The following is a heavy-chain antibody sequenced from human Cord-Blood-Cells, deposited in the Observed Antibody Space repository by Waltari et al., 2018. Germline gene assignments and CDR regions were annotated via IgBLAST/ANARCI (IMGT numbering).Heavy chain of an antibody. CDR2: INHSGST. CDR3: ARVLRFLEWLFDY. J-gene: IGHJ4*02. D-gene: IGHD3-3*01. CDR1: GGSFSGYY. Sequence: QVQLQQWGAGLLKPSETLSLTCAVYGGSFSGYYWSWIRQPPGKGLEWIGEINHSGSTNYNPSLKGRVTISVDTSKNQFSLKLSSVTAADTAVYYCARVLRFLEWLFDYWGQGTLVTVSS. V-gene: IGHV4-34*01.